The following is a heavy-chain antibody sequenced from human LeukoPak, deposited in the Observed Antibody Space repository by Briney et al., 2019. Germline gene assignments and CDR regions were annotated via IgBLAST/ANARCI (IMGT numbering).Heavy chain of an antibody. D-gene: IGHD3-22*01. CDR1: GYTFTGYY. Sequence: ASVKVSCKASGYTFTGYYIHWLRQAPGQGLEWMGWMHPNSGGTNYAQNFQGRVTMTRDTSITTAYMELSRLTSDDTAVYYCASLAHFDGSTYYPDFWGQGTLVTVSS. CDR3: ASLAHFDGSTYYPDF. V-gene: IGHV1-2*02. CDR2: MHPNSGGT. J-gene: IGHJ4*02.